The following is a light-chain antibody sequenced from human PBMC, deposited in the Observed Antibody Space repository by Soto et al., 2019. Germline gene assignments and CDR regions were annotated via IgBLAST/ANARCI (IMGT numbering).Light chain of an antibody. Sequence: EIVMTQSPVTLSVSPGERATLSCRASQSVRSTYLAWYQQKPGQAPRLLIFGVSNRAAGIPARFSGRGSGTVFTLMISRWQSEDFAVYYCQQYGDWPITFGGATKVDI. V-gene: IGKV3-15*01. CDR1: QSVRSTY. CDR3: QQYGDWPIT. CDR2: GVS. J-gene: IGKJ4*01.